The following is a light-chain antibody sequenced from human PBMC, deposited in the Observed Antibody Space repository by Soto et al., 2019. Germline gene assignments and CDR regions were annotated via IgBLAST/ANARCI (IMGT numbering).Light chain of an antibody. J-gene: IGKJ4*01. V-gene: IGKV3-20*01. Sequence: EIVMTQSPATLSVSPVERATLSCMASQSVNSNLAWYQQKPGQAPRLLIYGASSRATGIPDRFSGSGSGTGFTLTISRLEPEDFAVYYCQQYGSSPLTFGGGTKVDIK. CDR1: QSVNSN. CDR2: GAS. CDR3: QQYGSSPLT.